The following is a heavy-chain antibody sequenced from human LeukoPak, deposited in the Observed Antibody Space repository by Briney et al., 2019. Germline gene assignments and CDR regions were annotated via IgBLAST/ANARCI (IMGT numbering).Heavy chain of an antibody. D-gene: IGHD1-26*01. V-gene: IGHV4-59*01. J-gene: IGHJ6*03. CDR2: IYYSGST. CDR1: GGSISSYY. CDR3: ARALRWELFYYYYYMDV. Sequence: PSETLSLTCTVSGGSISSYYWSWIRQPPGKGLEWIGYIYYSGSTNYNPSLKSRVTISVDTSKNQFSLKLSSVTAADTAVYYCARALRWELFYYYYYMDVWGKGTTVTVSS.